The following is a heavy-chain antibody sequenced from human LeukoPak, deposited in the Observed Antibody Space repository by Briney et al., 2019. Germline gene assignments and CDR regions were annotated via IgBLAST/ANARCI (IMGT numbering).Heavy chain of an antibody. D-gene: IGHD3-9*01. Sequence: GGSLRLSCAASGFTFSTYNMNWVRQAPGKGLEWVAFIRYDGSNKYYADSVKGRFTISRDNSKNTLYLQMNSLRAEDTAVYYCANFDPWFDPWGQGTLVTVSS. CDR3: ANFDPWFDP. V-gene: IGHV3-30*02. CDR2: IRYDGSNK. CDR1: GFTFSTYN. J-gene: IGHJ5*02.